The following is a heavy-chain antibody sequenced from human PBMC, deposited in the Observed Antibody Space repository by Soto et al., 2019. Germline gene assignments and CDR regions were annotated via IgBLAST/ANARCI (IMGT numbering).Heavy chain of an antibody. CDR2: IIPIFGTA. CDR3: GSGNSDRYYYYGMDV. Sequence: SVKVSCKASGGTFSSYAISWVRQAPGQGLEWMGGIIPIFGTANYAQKFQGRVTITADESTSTAYMELSSLRSEDTAGYYCGSGNSDRYYYYGMDVWGQGTTFTVS. V-gene: IGHV1-69*13. D-gene: IGHD2-15*01. J-gene: IGHJ6*02. CDR1: GGTFSSYA.